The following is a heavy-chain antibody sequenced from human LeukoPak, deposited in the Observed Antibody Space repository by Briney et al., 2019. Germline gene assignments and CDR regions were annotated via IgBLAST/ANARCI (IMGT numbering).Heavy chain of an antibody. Sequence: PGGSLRPSCTTSGFTFGDYAVSWFRQAPGKGLEWVGFIRSNAYGGTTDYAASVKGRFTISRDDSKSIAYLQMNSLKTEDTAVYYCTRSAFDYWGQGTLVTVSS. CDR3: TRSAFDY. J-gene: IGHJ4*02. D-gene: IGHD2-2*01. V-gene: IGHV3-49*03. CDR1: GFTFGDYA. CDR2: IRSNAYGGTT.